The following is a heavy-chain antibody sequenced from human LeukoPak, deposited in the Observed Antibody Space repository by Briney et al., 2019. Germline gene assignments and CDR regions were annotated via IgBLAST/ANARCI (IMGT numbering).Heavy chain of an antibody. J-gene: IGHJ4*02. Sequence: PGGSRRLSCAASGFTFSSYAMSWVRQAPGKGLEWVSAISGSGGSTYYADSVKGRFTISRDNSKNTLYLQMNSLRAEDTAVYYCAKDVRKTRGWLFDYWGQGTLVTVSS. D-gene: IGHD6-19*01. CDR3: AKDVRKTRGWLFDY. V-gene: IGHV3-23*01. CDR2: ISGSGGST. CDR1: GFTFSSYA.